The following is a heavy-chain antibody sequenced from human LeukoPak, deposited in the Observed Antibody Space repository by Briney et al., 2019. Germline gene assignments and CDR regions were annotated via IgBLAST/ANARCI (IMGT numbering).Heavy chain of an antibody. D-gene: IGHD1-26*01. CDR2: IYHSGST. V-gene: IGHV4-38-2*02. J-gene: IGHJ4*02. CDR3: ARGKSRGSHIDY. Sequence: ASETLSLTCTVSADSISNDYFWGWIRQPPGKGLEWIGSIYHSGSTYYNPSLKSRVTISVDTSKNQFSLKLRYVTAADTAVYYCARGKSRGSHIDYWGRGTLVSVSS. CDR1: ADSISNDYF.